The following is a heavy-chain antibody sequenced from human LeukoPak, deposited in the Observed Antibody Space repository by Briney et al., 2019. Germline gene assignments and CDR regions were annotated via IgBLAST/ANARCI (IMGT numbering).Heavy chain of an antibody. V-gene: IGHV1-69*05. D-gene: IGHD6-19*01. Sequence: SVKVSCKASGGTFSSYAISWVRQAPGQGVEWLGRIIPIFGTANYAQKFQGRVTITTDEFTSTAYMELSSLRSEDTAVYYCARSGGWGNWFDPWGQGTLVTVSS. CDR3: ARSGGWGNWFDP. CDR2: IIPIFGTA. J-gene: IGHJ5*02. CDR1: GGTFSSYA.